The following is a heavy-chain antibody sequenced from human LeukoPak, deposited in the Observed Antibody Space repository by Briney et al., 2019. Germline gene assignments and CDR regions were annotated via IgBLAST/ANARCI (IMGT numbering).Heavy chain of an antibody. V-gene: IGHV4-34*01. CDR1: GGSFSGYY. CDR2: INHSGST. J-gene: IGHJ4*02. CDR3: ARGSTVTLGY. D-gene: IGHD4-17*01. Sequence: SEILSLTCAVYGGSFSGYYWSWIRQPPGKGLEWIGEINHSGSTNYNPSLKSRVTISVDTSKNQFSLKLSSVTAADTAVYYCARGSTVTLGYWGQGTLATVSS.